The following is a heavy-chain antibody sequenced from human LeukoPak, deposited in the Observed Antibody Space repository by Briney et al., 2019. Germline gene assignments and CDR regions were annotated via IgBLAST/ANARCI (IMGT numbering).Heavy chain of an antibody. V-gene: IGHV1-46*01. Sequence: ASVKVSCKVSGYTLTELSMHWVRQAPGQGLEWMGIINPSGGSTSYAQKFQGRVTMTRDMSTSTVYMELSSLRSEDTAVYYCARDFPKSSGFDYWGQGTLVTVSS. J-gene: IGHJ4*02. CDR2: INPSGGST. CDR1: GYTLTELS. CDR3: ARDFPKSSGFDY. D-gene: IGHD6-19*01.